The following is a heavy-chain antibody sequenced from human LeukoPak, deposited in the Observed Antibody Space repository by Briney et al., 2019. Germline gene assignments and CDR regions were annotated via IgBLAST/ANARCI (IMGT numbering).Heavy chain of an antibody. Sequence: PGGSLRLSYAASGFTFSSYWMHWVRQAPGKGLVWVSRISSDGSSTSYADSVRGRFTISRDNAKNTLYLQMNSLRAEDTAVYYCARGYCSSTSCLYDVWGQGTTVTVSS. CDR1: GFTFSSYW. V-gene: IGHV3-74*01. D-gene: IGHD2-2*01. CDR2: ISSDGSST. CDR3: ARGYCSSTSCLYDV. J-gene: IGHJ6*02.